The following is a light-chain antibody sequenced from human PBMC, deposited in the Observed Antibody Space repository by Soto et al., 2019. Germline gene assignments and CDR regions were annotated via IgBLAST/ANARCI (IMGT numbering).Light chain of an antibody. Sequence: DIQLTQSPSFLSASVGDRVTITCRASQDISSYLAWYQQKPGKAPKLLIYAASTLQSGVPSRFSCSGPGTEFTLTISSLQPEDFATYCCQQLNSYPPYTFGQGTKLEIK. V-gene: IGKV1-9*01. CDR1: QDISSY. CDR3: QQLNSYPPYT. J-gene: IGKJ2*01. CDR2: AAS.